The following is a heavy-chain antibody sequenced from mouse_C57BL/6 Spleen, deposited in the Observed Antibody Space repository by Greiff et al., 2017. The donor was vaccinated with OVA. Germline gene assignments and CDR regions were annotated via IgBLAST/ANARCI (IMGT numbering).Heavy chain of an antibody. D-gene: IGHD1-3*01. CDR2: IYPSDSET. CDR1: GYTFTSYW. Sequence: QVQLQQPGAELVRPGSSVKLSCKASGYTFTSYWMDWVKQRPGQGLEWIGNIYPSDSETHYNQKFKDKATLTVDKSSSTAYMQLSSLTSEDSAVYYCARDYSGSYWYFDVWGTGTTVTVSS. CDR3: ARDYSGSYWYFDV. J-gene: IGHJ1*03. V-gene: IGHV1-61*01.